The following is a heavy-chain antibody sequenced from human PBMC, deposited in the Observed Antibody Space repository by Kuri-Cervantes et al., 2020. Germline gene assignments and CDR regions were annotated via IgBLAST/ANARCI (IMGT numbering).Heavy chain of an antibody. V-gene: IGHV4-34*01. CDR1: GGSFSGYY. J-gene: IGHJ4*02. D-gene: IGHD6-19*01. CDR3: ARRVAGSSADN. Sequence: GSLRLSCAVYGGSFSGYYWSWIRQPPGKGLEWIVEINHSGSTNYNPSLKSRVTISVDTSKNQFSLKLSSVTAADTAVYYCARRVAGSSADNWGQGTLVTVSS. CDR2: INHSGST.